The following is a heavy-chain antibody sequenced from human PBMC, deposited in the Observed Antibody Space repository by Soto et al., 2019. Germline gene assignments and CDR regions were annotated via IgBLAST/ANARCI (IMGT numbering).Heavy chain of an antibody. CDR1: GYSISSSNW. V-gene: IGHV4-28*01. D-gene: IGHD6-19*01. CDR3: ARKVSGWYYCDY. J-gene: IGHJ4*02. CDR2: INYSGGT. Sequence: QMQLQESGPGLVKPSDTLSLTCAVSGYSISSSNWCGWIRQPPGKGLEWIGYINYSGGTYYNPSLKSRVTMSLDTSKNQFSLKLSSVTAVDTAVYYCARKVSGWYYCDYWGRGTLVTVSS.